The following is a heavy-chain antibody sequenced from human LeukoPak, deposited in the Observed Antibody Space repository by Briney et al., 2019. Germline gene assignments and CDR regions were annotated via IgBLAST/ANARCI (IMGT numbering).Heavy chain of an antibody. CDR3: ARSRCYNCAFDF. J-gene: IGHJ3*01. D-gene: IGHD2-2*02. CDR1: GGSISSYY. CDR2: IYASGST. V-gene: IGHV4-4*07. Sequence: SDTLSLTCTVSGGSISSYYWSWIRQPAGKGLELIGRIYASGSTNYNPSLKSRVTMSVDTSENQFSLKLSSVTAADTAVYYCARSRCYNCAFDFWGQGTMVTASS.